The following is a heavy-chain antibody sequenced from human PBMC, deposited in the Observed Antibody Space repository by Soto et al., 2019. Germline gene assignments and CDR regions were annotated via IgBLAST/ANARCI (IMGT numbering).Heavy chain of an antibody. CDR3: ARGSGSGYYYVDY. Sequence: LSETLSLTCTISGDSISNYYWNWIRQPPGKGLEWIGYIYYSGSTNYNPSLKSRVTISVDTSKNQFSLKVSSVTAADTAVYYCARGSGSGYYYVDYWGQGTLVTVSS. V-gene: IGHV4-59*01. J-gene: IGHJ4*02. CDR2: IYYSGST. D-gene: IGHD3-22*01. CDR1: GDSISNYY.